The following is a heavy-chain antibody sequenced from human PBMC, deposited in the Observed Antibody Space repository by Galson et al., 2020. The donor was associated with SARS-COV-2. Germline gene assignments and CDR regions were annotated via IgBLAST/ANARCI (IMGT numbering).Heavy chain of an antibody. J-gene: IGHJ5*02. CDR1: GGSISSSIHY. Sequence: SQTLSLTCTVSGGSISSSIHYWVWIRQPPGKGLEWIGTIYYTGNTYYSPSLRSRVTMSVDTSKNQFSLNLSSVTAADAAVYYCATVDSAPATSWFDPWGRGTLVSVSS. CDR3: ATVDSAPATSWFDP. V-gene: IGHV4-39*07. CDR2: IYYTGNT. D-gene: IGHD5-12*01.